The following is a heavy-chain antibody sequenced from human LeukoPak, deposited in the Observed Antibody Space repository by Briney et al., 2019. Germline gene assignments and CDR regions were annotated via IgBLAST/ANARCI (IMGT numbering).Heavy chain of an antibody. J-gene: IGHJ4*02. V-gene: IGHV4-61*02. CDR3: ARGNDFWSGYLNY. CDR2: IYTSGST. CDR1: GGSIGTGSYY. Sequence: SETLSLTCTVSGGSIGTGSYYWSWIRQPAGEGLEWIGRIYTSGSTNYNPSLKSRVTISVDTSKNQFSLKLSSVTAADTAVYYCARGNDFWSGYLNYWGQGTLVTVSS. D-gene: IGHD3-3*01.